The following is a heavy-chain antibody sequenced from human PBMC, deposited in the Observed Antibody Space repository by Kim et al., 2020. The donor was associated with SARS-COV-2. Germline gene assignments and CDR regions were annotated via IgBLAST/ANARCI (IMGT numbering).Heavy chain of an antibody. CDR1: GYTFTNNG. J-gene: IGHJ4*02. D-gene: IGHD1-26*01. Sequence: ASVKVYCKASGYTFTNNGIHWVRQAPGQRLEWMGWINAGNGNTIYSRKFQGRLTITRDTSASTGYMELSSLKSEDTAMYYCATGSGTYSPDYWGQGTLVTVSS. CDR2: INAGNGNT. V-gene: IGHV1-3*01. CDR3: ATGSGTYSPDY.